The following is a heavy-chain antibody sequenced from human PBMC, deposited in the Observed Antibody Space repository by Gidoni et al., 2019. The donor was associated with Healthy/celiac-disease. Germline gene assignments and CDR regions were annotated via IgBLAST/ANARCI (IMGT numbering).Heavy chain of an antibody. Sequence: EVQLVESGGGVVRSGGSLRLSCAASCFTFDDYCLRWVRPAPGKGLEWVSGINWNGGSTGYADSVKGRFTISRDNTKNSLYLQMNSLRAEDTALYHCARGGYCSSTSCFGPKRYYYYGMDVWGQGTTVTVSS. CDR2: INWNGGST. CDR1: CFTFDDYC. V-gene: IGHV3-20*01. J-gene: IGHJ6*02. D-gene: IGHD2-2*01. CDR3: ARGGYCSSTSCFGPKRYYYYGMDV.